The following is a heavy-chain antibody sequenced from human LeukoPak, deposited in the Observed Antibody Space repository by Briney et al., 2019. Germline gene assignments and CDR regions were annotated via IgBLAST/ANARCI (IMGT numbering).Heavy chain of an antibody. CDR1: GYTFTSYY. J-gene: IGHJ4*02. CDR3: ASEYCSGGSCYGGYYFDY. D-gene: IGHD2-15*01. V-gene: IGHV1-46*01. Sequence: ASVKVSCKASGYTFTSYYMHWVRQAPGQGLEWMGIINPSGGSTSYAQKFQGRVTMTRDMSTSTVYMELSSLRSDDTAVYYCASEYCSGGSCYGGYYFDYWGQGTLVTVSS. CDR2: INPSGGST.